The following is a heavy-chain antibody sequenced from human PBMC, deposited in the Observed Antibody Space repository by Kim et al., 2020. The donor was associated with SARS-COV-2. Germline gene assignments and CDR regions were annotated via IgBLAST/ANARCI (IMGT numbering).Heavy chain of an antibody. Sequence: GGSLRLSCAASGFTFSSYAMSWVRQAPGKGLEWVSAISGSGGSTYYADSVKGRFTMSRDNSKNTLYLQMNSLRAEDTAVYYCAKLGDSSGYYGFEDYWGQGTLVTVSS. J-gene: IGHJ4*02. CDR3: AKLGDSSGYYGFEDY. CDR2: ISGSGGST. CDR1: GFTFSSYA. V-gene: IGHV3-23*01. D-gene: IGHD3-22*01.